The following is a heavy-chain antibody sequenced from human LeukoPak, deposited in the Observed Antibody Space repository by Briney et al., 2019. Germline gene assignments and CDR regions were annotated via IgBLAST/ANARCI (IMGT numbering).Heavy chain of an antibody. J-gene: IGHJ5*02. Sequence: GGSLRLSCAASGFTFSSYGMSWVRQAPGKGLEWVSAIYVSGGSTFYADSVKGRFTVSRDNSKNTLYLQMNSLRAEDTAIYYCAKDTGYYYDSSNYWSWGQGTLVTVSS. CDR2: IYVSGGST. CDR3: AKDTGYYYDSSNYWS. CDR1: GFTFSSYG. V-gene: IGHV3-23*01. D-gene: IGHD3-22*01.